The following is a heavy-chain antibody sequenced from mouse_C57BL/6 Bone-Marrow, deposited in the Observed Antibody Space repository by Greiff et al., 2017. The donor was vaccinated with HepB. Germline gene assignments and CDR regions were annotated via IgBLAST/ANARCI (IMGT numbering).Heavy chain of an antibody. V-gene: IGHV1-81*01. CDR1: GYTFTSYG. J-gene: IGHJ3*01. Sequence: VQLQQSGAELARPGASVKLSCKASGYTFTSYGISWVKQRTGQGLEWIGEIYPRSGNTYYNEKFKGKATLTADKSSRTAYMVLRSLTSEDSAVYFCARGYYGARFAYWGQGTLVTVSA. D-gene: IGHD1-1*01. CDR2: IYPRSGNT. CDR3: ARGYYGARFAY.